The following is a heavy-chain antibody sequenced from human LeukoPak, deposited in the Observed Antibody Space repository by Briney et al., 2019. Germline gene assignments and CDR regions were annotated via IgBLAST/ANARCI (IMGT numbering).Heavy chain of an antibody. CDR2: IYHSGRT. CDR1: GYPISSGYY. CDR3: AIGLMREYNSGWYMHYFDY. D-gene: IGHD6-19*01. Sequence: SETLSLTCCVPGYPISSGYYGGWIRQPPGEGLEGIGIIYHSGRTYDDPALKRRVTIQVDTSKNQFSLKLSSVTAADTAVYYCAIGLMREYNSGWYMHYFDYWGQGTLVTVSS. V-gene: IGHV4-38-2*02. J-gene: IGHJ4*02.